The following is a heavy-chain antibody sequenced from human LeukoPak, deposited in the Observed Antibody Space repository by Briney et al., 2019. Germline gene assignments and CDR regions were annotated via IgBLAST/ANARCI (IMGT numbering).Heavy chain of an antibody. Sequence: PSETLCLTCTVSGVSVSSGNYYWSWMRQPPGKRLEWIGYIYHRGSTNYNPSLQSRVTISVDTSKNQFSLNLNSVTAADTAVYYCARGGAARLHFQNWGQGTLVTVSS. CDR3: ARGGAARLHFQN. CDR2: IYHRGST. D-gene: IGHD6-6*01. CDR1: GVSVSSGNYY. V-gene: IGHV4-61*01. J-gene: IGHJ1*01.